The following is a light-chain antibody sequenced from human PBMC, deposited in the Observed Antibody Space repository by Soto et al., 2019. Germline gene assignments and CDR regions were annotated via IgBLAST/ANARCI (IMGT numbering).Light chain of an antibody. V-gene: IGLV2-14*01. CDR3: SSYTGGNPSYV. CDR1: SSDVGGYNH. Sequence: QSVLTQPASVSGSPGQSITISCTGTSSDVGGYNHVSWYQIHPGKAPKLIIYEVTSRPSGVSYRFSGSKSGNSASLTISGLQAEDEADYYCSSYTGGNPSYVFGTGTKLTVL. CDR2: EVT. J-gene: IGLJ1*01.